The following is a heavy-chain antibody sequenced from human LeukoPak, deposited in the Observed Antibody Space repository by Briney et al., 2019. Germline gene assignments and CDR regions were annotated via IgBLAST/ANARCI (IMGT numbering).Heavy chain of an antibody. V-gene: IGHV3-23*01. CDR3: AKVDRIAAAGAFDY. CDR1: GFTFSDYY. D-gene: IGHD6-13*01. J-gene: IGHJ4*02. Sequence: GGSLRLSCAASGFTFSDYYMSWIRQAPGKGLEWVSAISGSGGSTYYADSVKGRFTISRDNSKNTLYLQMNSLRAEDTAVYYCAKVDRIAAAGAFDYWGQGTLVTVSS. CDR2: ISGSGGST.